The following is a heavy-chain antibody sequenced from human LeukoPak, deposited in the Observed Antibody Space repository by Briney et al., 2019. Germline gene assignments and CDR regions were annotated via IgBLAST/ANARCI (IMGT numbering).Heavy chain of an antibody. D-gene: IGHD4-17*01. V-gene: IGHV3-48*03. Sequence: TGGSLRLSCAASGFTFSDYEMNWVRQAPGKGLEWLSYTSTGGRTVKYADSVKGRFTISRDNARSSLFLQMSNLRVEDTAVYFCARGATVTYYFDHWGQGILVAVSS. CDR3: ARGATVTYYFDH. CDR2: TSTGGRTV. J-gene: IGHJ4*02. CDR1: GFTFSDYE.